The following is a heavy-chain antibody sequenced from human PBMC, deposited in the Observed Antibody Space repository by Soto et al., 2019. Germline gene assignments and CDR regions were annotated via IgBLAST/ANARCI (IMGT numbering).Heavy chain of an antibody. CDR2: IKSKTDGGTT. V-gene: IGHV3-15*07. Sequence: EVQLVESGGGLVQPGGSLRLSCAASGFTFSNAWMNWVRQAPGKGLEWVGRIKSKTDGGTTDYAAPVKGRFTISRDDSKNTLYLQMNSLKTEDTAVYYCTTGSYDYVWGSYRTPFDYWGQGTLVTVSS. CDR3: TTGSYDYVWGSYRTPFDY. D-gene: IGHD3-16*02. J-gene: IGHJ4*02. CDR1: GFTFSNAW.